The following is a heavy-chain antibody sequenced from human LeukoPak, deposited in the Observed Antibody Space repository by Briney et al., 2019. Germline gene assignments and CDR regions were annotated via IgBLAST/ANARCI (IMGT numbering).Heavy chain of an antibody. CDR1: RFTLSTYW. V-gene: IGHV3-7*03. CDR2: IKQDGSQE. CDR3: ARADYGDYAVPAHIDY. Sequence: PGGSLRLSCAASRFTLSTYWMSWVRQAPGKGLEWVAHIKQDGSQEYYVDSVKGRFTISRDSAKNSLYLQMNSLRAEDTAVYYCARADYGDYAVPAHIDYWGQGTLVTVSS. D-gene: IGHD4-17*01. J-gene: IGHJ4*02.